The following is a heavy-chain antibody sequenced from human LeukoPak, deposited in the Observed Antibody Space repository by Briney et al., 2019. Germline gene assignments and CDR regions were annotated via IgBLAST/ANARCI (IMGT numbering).Heavy chain of an antibody. V-gene: IGHV4-4*07. Sequence: PSETLSLTCTVSGGSISSYYWSWIRHPAGKGLEWIGRIYTSGSTNYNPSLKSRVTMSVDTSKNQFSLKLSSVTAADTAVYYCARGGQRGGLVPKYYFDYWGQGTLVTVSS. CDR3: ARGGQRGGLVPKYYFDY. D-gene: IGHD6-25*01. J-gene: IGHJ4*02. CDR2: IYTSGST. CDR1: GGSISSYY.